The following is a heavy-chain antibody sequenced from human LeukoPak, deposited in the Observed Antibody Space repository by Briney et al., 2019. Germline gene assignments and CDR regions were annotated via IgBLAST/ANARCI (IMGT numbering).Heavy chain of an antibody. D-gene: IGHD6-6*01. V-gene: IGHV3-23*01. Sequence: GRSLRLSCAASGFSFSSYVMSWVRQAQGKGLEWVSAITGTSDSTYYADSVKGRFTISRDNSKNTLFLQVHSLRAEDTAVYYCAKGSAAARPYYFDHWGQGILVTVSS. CDR3: AKGSAAARPYYFDH. CDR1: GFSFSSYV. J-gene: IGHJ4*02. CDR2: ITGTSDST.